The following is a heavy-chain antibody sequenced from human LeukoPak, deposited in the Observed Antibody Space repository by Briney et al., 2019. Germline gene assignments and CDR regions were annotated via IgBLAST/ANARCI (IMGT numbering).Heavy chain of an antibody. CDR3: ARGVVTYYCSGSYYFWYFDV. CDR1: GDSISSSSYY. D-gene: IGHD3-10*01. CDR2: IYSSVT. J-gene: IGHJ2*01. Sequence: SETLSLTCTVSGDSISSSSYYWGWIRQPPGKGLEWIASIYSSVTYYNPSLKSRVTISVDMSKNQFSLKLSSVTAADTAVYYCARGVVTYYCSGSYYFWYFDVWGRGTLLTVSS. V-gene: IGHV4-39*07.